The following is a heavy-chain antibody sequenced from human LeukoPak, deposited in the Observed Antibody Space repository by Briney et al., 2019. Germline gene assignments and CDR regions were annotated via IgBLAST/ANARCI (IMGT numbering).Heavy chain of an antibody. J-gene: IGHJ4*02. CDR2: ISATGDST. V-gene: IGHV3-23*01. CDR1: GFRFANYA. CDR3: YGEGY. Sequence: GGSLRLSCAVSGFRFANYAMSWVRQAPGKGLDLVSTISATGDSTYYADSVKGRFTVSRDNSKNTVYLQLNSLSAEDTAVYYCYGEGYWGQGTLVTVSS. D-gene: IGHD4/OR15-4a*01.